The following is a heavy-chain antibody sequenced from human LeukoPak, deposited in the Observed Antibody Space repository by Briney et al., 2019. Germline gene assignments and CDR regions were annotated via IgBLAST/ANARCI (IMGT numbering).Heavy chain of an antibody. Sequence: SETLSLTCTVSGGSISSHYWAWLRQPPGKGLEWIGWMFFTGDNNYNPSLKSRVTISVDHSKNQFSLKLTSVTAADTAVYYCAKEGNDYGANSIDYWGQGTLVTVSS. J-gene: IGHJ4*02. CDR1: GGSISSHY. V-gene: IGHV4-59*11. CDR3: AKEGNDYGANSIDY. CDR2: MFFTGDN. D-gene: IGHD4-23*01.